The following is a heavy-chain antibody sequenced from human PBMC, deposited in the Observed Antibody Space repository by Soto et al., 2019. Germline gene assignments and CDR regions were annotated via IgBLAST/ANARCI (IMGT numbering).Heavy chain of an antibody. Sequence: GESLKISCKGSGYSFTSYWIGWVRQMPGKGLEWMGIIYPGDSDTRYSPSFQGQVTISADKSISTAYLQWSSLKASDTAMYYCARSSREIAAAGTLYFQHWGQGTLVTVSS. CDR1: GYSFTSYW. CDR2: IYPGDSDT. V-gene: IGHV5-51*01. J-gene: IGHJ1*01. CDR3: ARSSREIAAAGTLYFQH. D-gene: IGHD6-13*01.